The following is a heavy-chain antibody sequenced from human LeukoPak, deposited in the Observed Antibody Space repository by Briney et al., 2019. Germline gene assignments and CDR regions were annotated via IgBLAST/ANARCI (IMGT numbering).Heavy chain of an antibody. V-gene: IGHV1-8*01. CDR2: MNPGTGNT. CDR1: GYTFHSYD. Sequence: ASVKVSCKASGYTFHSYDINWVRQATGQGLEWMGWMNPGTGNTGYAQRFLGRVTMTRDTSISTAYLQLSSLTSADTAVYYCARGRFDPWGQGTQVIVSS. J-gene: IGHJ5*02. CDR3: ARGRFDP.